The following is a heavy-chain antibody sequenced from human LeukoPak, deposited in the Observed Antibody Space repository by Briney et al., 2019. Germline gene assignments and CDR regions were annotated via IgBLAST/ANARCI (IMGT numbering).Heavy chain of an antibody. D-gene: IGHD3-22*01. CDR3: AKTPSSGYYYDHFDY. V-gene: IGHV3-23*01. Sequence: GGSLRLSCAASGFTFSSYGMSWVRQAPGKGLEWVSAISGSGGSTYYADSVKGRFTISRDNSKNTLYLQMNSLRAEDTAVYYCAKTPSSGYYYDHFDYWGQGTLVTVSS. J-gene: IGHJ4*02. CDR2: ISGSGGST. CDR1: GFTFSSYG.